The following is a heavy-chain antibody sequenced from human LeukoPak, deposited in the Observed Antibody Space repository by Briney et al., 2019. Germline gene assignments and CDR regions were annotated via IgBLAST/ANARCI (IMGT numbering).Heavy chain of an antibody. CDR3: AKDLVLMVCAMARVGLAPDYYYYGMDV. Sequence: GRSLRLSCAASGFTFSSYGMHWVRQAPGKGLEWVAVISYDGSNKYFADSVKGRFTISRDNSKNTLYLQMNSLRAEDTAVYYCAKDLVLMVCAMARVGLAPDYYYYGMDVWGQGTTVTVSS. D-gene: IGHD2-8*01. CDR2: ISYDGSNK. V-gene: IGHV3-30*18. CDR1: GFTFSSYG. J-gene: IGHJ6*02.